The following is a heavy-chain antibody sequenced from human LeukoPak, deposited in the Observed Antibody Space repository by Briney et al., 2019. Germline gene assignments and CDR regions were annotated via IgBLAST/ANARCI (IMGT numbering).Heavy chain of an antibody. CDR3: ARAIYGSGSYTLDY. V-gene: IGHV4-39*07. Sequence: SETLSLTCTVSGGSISSSSYYWGWIRQPPGKGLEWIGSIYYSGSTYYNPSLKSRVTISVDTSKNQFSLKLSSVTAADTAVYYCARAIYGSGSYTLDYWGQGTLVTVSS. CDR1: GGSISSSSYY. D-gene: IGHD3-10*01. CDR2: IYYSGST. J-gene: IGHJ4*02.